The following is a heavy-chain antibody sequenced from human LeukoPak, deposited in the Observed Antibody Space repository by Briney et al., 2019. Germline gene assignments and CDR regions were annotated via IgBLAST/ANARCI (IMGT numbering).Heavy chain of an antibody. CDR1: GGSISNYF. V-gene: IGHV4-59*01. Sequence: SETLSLTCTVSGGSISNYFWSWIRQPPGKGLECIGYIYYGGSTNYNPSLKSRVTISVDTSKNQFSLKLSSVTAADTAVYYCTTYYFDYWGQGTLVTVSS. CDR2: IYYGGST. CDR3: TTYYFDY. J-gene: IGHJ4*02. D-gene: IGHD4-11*01.